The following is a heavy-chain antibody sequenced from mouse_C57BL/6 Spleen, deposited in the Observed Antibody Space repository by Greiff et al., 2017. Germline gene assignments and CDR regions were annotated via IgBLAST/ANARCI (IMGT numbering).Heavy chain of an antibody. CDR2: ISDGGSYT. CDR3: AREGVITTVVAKAPFAY. D-gene: IGHD1-1*01. V-gene: IGHV5-4*01. CDR1: GFTFSSYA. J-gene: IGHJ3*01. Sequence: EVKVVESGGGLVKPGGSLKLSCAASGFTFSSYAMSWVRQTPEKRLEWVATISDGGSYTYYPDNVKGRFTISRDNAKNNLYLQMSHLKSEDTAMYYCAREGVITTVVAKAPFAYGGQGTLATVSA.